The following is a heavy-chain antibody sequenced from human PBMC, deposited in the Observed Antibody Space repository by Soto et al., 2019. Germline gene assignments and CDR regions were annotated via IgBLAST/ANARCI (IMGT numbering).Heavy chain of an antibody. CDR3: ARFPYSSSPYNWFDP. J-gene: IGHJ5*02. V-gene: IGHV4-59*08. CDR2: IYYSGST. D-gene: IGHD6-6*01. CDR1: GGSISSYY. Sequence: SETLSLTCTVSGGSISSYYWSWIRQPPGKGLEWIGYIYYSGSTNYNPPLKSRVTISVDTSKNQFSLKLSSVTAADTAVYYCARFPYSSSPYNWFDPWGQGTLVTVSS.